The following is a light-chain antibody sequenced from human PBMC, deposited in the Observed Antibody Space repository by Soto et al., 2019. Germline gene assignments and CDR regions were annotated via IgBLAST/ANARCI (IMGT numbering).Light chain of an antibody. J-gene: IGKJ1*01. CDR2: GAS. V-gene: IGKV3-20*01. Sequence: EIVMTQSPATLSVSPGERATLSCRASQSVSSNYITWYQQKPGQAPRLLIYGASSRATGIPDRFSGSGSGTDFTLTISRLEPEDFAVYFCHQYGTSPRTFGQGTKVDI. CDR3: HQYGTSPRT. CDR1: QSVSSNY.